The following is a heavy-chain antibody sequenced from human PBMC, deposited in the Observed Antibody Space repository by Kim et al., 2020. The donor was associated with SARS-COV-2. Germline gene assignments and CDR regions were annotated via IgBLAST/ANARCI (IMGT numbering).Heavy chain of an antibody. D-gene: IGHD3-3*01. Sequence: ASVKVSCKASGYTFVDYTIHWVRQAPGQGPEWMGEINPEDGSTIYAQRFQGRVTATTDTSASTVYMELSGLRSDDTALSYCARDYHTYQWTPPRAFWGPG. V-gene: IGHV1-46*01. CDR1: GYTFVDYT. J-gene: IGHJ1*01. CDR3: ARDYHTYQWTPPRAF. CDR2: INPEDGST.